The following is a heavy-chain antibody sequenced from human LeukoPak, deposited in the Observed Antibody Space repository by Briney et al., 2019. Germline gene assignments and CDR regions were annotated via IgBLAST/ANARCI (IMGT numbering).Heavy chain of an antibody. CDR1: GGSISSYY. CDR2: IYYSGST. D-gene: IGHD1-26*01. J-gene: IGHJ6*03. V-gene: IGHV4-59*12. CDR3: ARGGFEAALVGGYYYYYMDV. Sequence: PSETLSLTCTVSGGSISSYYWSWIRQPPGKGLEWIGYIYYSGSTNYNPSLKSRVTISVDTSKNQFSLQLNSVTPEDTAVYYCARGGFEAALVGGYYYYYMDVWGKGTTVTISS.